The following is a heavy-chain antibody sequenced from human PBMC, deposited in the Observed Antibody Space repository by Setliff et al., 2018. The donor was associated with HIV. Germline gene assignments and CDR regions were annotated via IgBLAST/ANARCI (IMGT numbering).Heavy chain of an antibody. D-gene: IGHD6-13*01. Sequence: PGESLKISCAASGFTFSNAWMSWVRQAPGKGLEWVGRIKSKTDGGTTDYAAPVKGRFTISRDDSKNTLYLQMNSLKTEDTAVYYCTTGTGQQLVQGNFDYWGQRTLVTVSS. J-gene: IGHJ4*02. CDR2: IKSKTDGGTT. V-gene: IGHV3-15*01. CDR3: TTGTGQQLVQGNFDY. CDR1: GFTFSNAW.